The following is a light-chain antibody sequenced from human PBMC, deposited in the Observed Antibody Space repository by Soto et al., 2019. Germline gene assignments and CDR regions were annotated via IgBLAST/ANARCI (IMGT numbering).Light chain of an antibody. CDR2: RNN. CDR3: ATWDDSLNGPV. J-gene: IGLJ3*02. V-gene: IGLV1-47*01. CDR1: SSNIGSNY. Sequence: QSVLTQPPSASGTPGQRVNISCSGSSSNIGSNYVYWYRQFPGTAPKLLIQRNNQRPSGVPARFSGSKSGTSASLAISGLQSEDEADYYCATWDDSLNGPVFGGGTKLTVL.